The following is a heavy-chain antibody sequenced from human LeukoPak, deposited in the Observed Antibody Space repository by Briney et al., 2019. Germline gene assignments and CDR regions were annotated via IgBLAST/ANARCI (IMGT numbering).Heavy chain of an antibody. Sequence: ASVKVSCKASGYTFTSYWISWVRQAPGQGLEWMGWISAYNGNTNYALKLQGRVTMTTDTSTSTAYMELRSLRSDDTAVYSCARAASYYDSSGRYYYYGMDVWGQGTTVTVYS. CDR3: ARAASYYDSSGRYYYYGMDV. CDR1: GYTFTSYW. D-gene: IGHD3-22*01. V-gene: IGHV1-18*01. CDR2: ISAYNGNT. J-gene: IGHJ6*02.